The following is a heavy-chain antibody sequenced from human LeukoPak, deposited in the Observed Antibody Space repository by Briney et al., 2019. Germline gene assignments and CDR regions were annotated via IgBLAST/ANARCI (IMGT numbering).Heavy chain of an antibody. Sequence: GGSLRLSCAASGFPFDNYAMNWVRQAPGKGLEWVSSISESGDTTHYADSVKGRFTISRDNSQNTLFLQMNSLGAEDTALYYCAKQWVDCWGQGTLVTVSS. CDR3: AKQWVDC. V-gene: IGHV3-23*01. J-gene: IGHJ4*02. CDR1: GFPFDNYA. D-gene: IGHD2-8*01. CDR2: ISESGDTT.